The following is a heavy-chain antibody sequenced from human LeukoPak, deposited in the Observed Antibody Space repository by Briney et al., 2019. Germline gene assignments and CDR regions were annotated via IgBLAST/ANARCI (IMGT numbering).Heavy chain of an antibody. CDR3: AREGLYNYGYVYGY. Sequence: GGSLSLSSAPSGFTFSSYSMHWVRQSPGKGLEWVSSISSSSSYIYYTDSLKGRFTISRDNAKKSLYLQMNSLRAEDTAVYFCAREGLYNYGYVYGYWGQGTLVSVSS. CDR1: GFTFSSYS. CDR2: ISSSSSYI. V-gene: IGHV3-21*01. J-gene: IGHJ4*02. D-gene: IGHD5-18*01.